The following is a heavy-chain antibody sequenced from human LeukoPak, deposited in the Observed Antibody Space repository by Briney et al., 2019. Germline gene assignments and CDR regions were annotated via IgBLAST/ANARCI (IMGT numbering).Heavy chain of an antibody. D-gene: IGHD1-26*01. V-gene: IGHV3-48*03. CDR1: GFTFSSYE. J-gene: IGHJ4*02. CDR3: AREEGGNYFDA. Sequence: GGSLRLSCAASGFTFSSYEMNWVRQAPGKGLEWVSYIGSSGTTIYYADSVKGRFTISRDNAKNSLHLQMNSLRAEDTAVYYCAREEGGNYFDAWGQGTLVTVSS. CDR2: IGSSGTTI.